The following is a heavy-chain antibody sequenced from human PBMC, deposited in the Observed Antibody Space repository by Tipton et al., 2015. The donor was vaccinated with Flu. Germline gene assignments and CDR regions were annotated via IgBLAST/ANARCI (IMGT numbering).Heavy chain of an antibody. CDR3: ARRDFSNYVSDPKNWFDR. D-gene: IGHD4-11*01. CDR1: GDSIRNDYF. J-gene: IGHJ5*02. V-gene: IGHV4-38-2*02. CDR2: IHRSGST. Sequence: TLSLTCTVSGDSIRNDYFWGWIRQPPGEGLEWIATIHRSGSTKYNPSLKSRVTISVDTSKNQFYLEMRSVTAADMAVYYCARRDFSNYVSDPKNWFDRWGQGSLVTVSS.